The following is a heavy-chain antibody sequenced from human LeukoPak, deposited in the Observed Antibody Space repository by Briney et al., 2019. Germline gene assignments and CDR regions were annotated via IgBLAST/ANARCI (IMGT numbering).Heavy chain of an antibody. CDR3: ARDPSHYYDSSGYDGY. Sequence: GSLRLSCAVSGLTVSSNHMSWVRQPPGKGLEWIGEIYHSGSTNYNPSLKSRVTISVDKSKNQFSLKLSSVTAADTAVYYCARDPSHYYDSSGYDGYWGQGTLVTVSS. D-gene: IGHD3-22*01. CDR1: GLTVSSNH. J-gene: IGHJ4*02. V-gene: IGHV4-4*02. CDR2: IYHSGST.